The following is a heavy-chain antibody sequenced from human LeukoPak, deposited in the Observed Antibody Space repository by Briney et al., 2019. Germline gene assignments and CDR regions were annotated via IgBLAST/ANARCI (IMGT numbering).Heavy chain of an antibody. D-gene: IGHD3-16*02. V-gene: IGHV4-38-2*02. Sequence: SETLSLTCTVSGYSISSGYYWGWIRQPPGKGLEWIGKIYHSGSTYYNPSLKTRHTISVDTSKNQFSLKLSSVTAADTAVYYCARGGEHADYVWGSYRRPPNWFDPWGQGTLVTVSS. CDR2: IYHSGST. CDR3: ARGGEHADYVWGSYRRPPNWFDP. J-gene: IGHJ5*02. CDR1: GYSISSGYY.